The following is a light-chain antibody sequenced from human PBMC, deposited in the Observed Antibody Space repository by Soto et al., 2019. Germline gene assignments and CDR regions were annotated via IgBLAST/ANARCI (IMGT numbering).Light chain of an antibody. Sequence: IQLTKSPSSLSASVGDRVTITCRASQGISSYLAWYQQKPGKAPKLLIYGASTLEGGVPFRFSGSGSGTDFTLIISSLQPEDFATYYCQQLNTYPITFGQGTRLEIK. J-gene: IGKJ5*01. V-gene: IGKV1-9*01. CDR2: GAS. CDR1: QGISSY. CDR3: QQLNTYPIT.